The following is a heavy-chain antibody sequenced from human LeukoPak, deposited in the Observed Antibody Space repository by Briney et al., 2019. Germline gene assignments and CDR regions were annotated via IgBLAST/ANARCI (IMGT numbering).Heavy chain of an antibody. D-gene: IGHD1-1*01. CDR3: ARDTGGGFDP. V-gene: IGHV3-7*01. CDR1: GFNFRNYW. CDR2: IKDDGRDK. J-gene: IGHJ5*02. Sequence: GGSRRLSCAASGFNFRNYWISWVRQAPGKGLEWVANIKDDGRDKYYVDSVKGRFTISRDNARNSLSLQMNSLRVEDTAVYYCARDTGGGFDPWGQGTLVTVSS.